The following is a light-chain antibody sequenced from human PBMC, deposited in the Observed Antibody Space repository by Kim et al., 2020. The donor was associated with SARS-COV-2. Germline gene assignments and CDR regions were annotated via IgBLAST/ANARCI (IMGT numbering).Light chain of an antibody. V-gene: IGKV1-39*01. Sequence: DIQMTQSPSSLSASVGDRVTITCRASQDISRYLNWYQQKPGKAPKLLIYTASSLQSGVPSRFTGSGSETDFTLTITSLQPEDFATYYCQQTSSAPRTFGQRTKVDI. CDR2: TAS. CDR1: QDISRY. CDR3: QQTSSAPRT. J-gene: IGKJ1*01.